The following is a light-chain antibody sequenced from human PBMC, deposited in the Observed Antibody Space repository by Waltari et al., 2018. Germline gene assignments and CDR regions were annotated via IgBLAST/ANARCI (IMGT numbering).Light chain of an antibody. CDR1: SSDIGAYNY. V-gene: IGLV2-11*01. J-gene: IGLJ2*01. Sequence: QSALTQPHSVSGSPGQSVTISCTGTSSDIGAYNYVSWYPQRPGKAPKLMIFDVSKRPWGGTDPFSGSKSGNTASLTISELQAEDEADYYCCSHGGNYNYVVLGGGTKLTVL. CDR2: DVS. CDR3: CSHGGNYNYVV.